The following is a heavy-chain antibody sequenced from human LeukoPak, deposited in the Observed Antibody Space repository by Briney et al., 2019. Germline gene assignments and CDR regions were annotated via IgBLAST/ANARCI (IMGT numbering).Heavy chain of an antibody. CDR1: GYTFTGYY. J-gene: IGHJ4*02. V-gene: IGHV1-2*02. CDR2: INPNNGGT. CDR3: ARGSRLRFLDY. Sequence: GASVKVSCKASGYTFTGYYMHWVRQAPGQGREWMGWINPNNGGTNYAQKFQGRVTVTRDTSISTAYMELSRLRSEDTAVYYCARGSRLRFLDYWGQGTLVTVSS. D-gene: IGHD4-17*01.